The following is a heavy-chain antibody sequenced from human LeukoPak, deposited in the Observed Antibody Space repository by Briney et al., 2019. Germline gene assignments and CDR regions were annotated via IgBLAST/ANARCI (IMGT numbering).Heavy chain of an antibody. J-gene: IGHJ4*02. Sequence: ASVKVSCKASGYTFTSYYMHWVRQAPGQGLEWMGIINPSGGSTSYAQKFQGRVTITADKSTSTAYMELSSLRSEDTAVYYCARKGDSSGYPDYWGQGTLVTVSS. CDR2: INPSGGST. D-gene: IGHD3-22*01. V-gene: IGHV1-46*01. CDR3: ARKGDSSGYPDY. CDR1: GYTFTSYY.